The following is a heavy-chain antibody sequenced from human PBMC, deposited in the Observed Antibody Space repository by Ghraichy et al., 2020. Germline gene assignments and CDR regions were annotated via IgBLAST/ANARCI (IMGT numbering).Heavy chain of an antibody. Sequence: GESQNISCAASGFTFNNYAMYWVRQAPGKGLEWVSGISGSGSSTYYADSVKGRFTISRDNSKNTLFLQMSSLRAEDTAVYYCAKGYCSSGSCYGGRWFDPWGQGTLVTVSS. CDR2: ISGSGSST. J-gene: IGHJ5*02. V-gene: IGHV3-23*01. CDR1: GFTFNNYA. D-gene: IGHD2-15*01. CDR3: AKGYCSSGSCYGGRWFDP.